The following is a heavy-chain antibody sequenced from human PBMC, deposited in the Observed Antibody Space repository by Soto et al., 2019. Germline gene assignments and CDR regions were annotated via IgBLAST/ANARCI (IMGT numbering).Heavy chain of an antibody. CDR1: GGSVNSYY. Sequence: SEDLSLTCAVYGGSVNSYYRNWIRQPPGKGLEWIAEINHTGGTHNHWCFSSRFTMSVDRSKNQFSRRLSYVTAADTAIDCRASRIMVFGLLIPPFNPCGKATQVTSPQ. CDR3: ASRIMVFGLLIPPFNP. V-gene: IGHV4-34*01. CDR2: INHTGGT. D-gene: IGHD3-3*01. J-gene: IGHJ5*02.